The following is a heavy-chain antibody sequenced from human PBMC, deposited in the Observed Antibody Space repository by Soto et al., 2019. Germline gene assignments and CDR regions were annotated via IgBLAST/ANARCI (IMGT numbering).Heavy chain of an antibody. CDR2: IIPIFGTA. J-gene: IGHJ6*02. V-gene: IGHV1-69*12. CDR3: ASNGRSSRTPYYYYGMDV. D-gene: IGHD2-8*01. Sequence: QVQLVQSGAEVKKPGSSVKVSCKASGGTFSSYAISWVRQAPGQGLEWMGGIIPIFGTANYAQKFQGRVTITADESTSTAYMELSSLRSEDTAVYYCASNGRSSRTPYYYYGMDVWGQGTTVTVSS. CDR1: GGTFSSYA.